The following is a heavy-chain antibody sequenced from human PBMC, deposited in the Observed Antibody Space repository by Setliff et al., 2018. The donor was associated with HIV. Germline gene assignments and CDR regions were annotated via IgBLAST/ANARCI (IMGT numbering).Heavy chain of an antibody. CDR2: IYTSGST. CDR1: GGSISSGSYY. D-gene: IGHD4-17*01. Sequence: LSLTCTVSGGSISSGSYYWSWIRQPAGKGLEWIGRIYTSGSTNYNPSLKSRVTISLDTSKNQFSLKLSSVTAADTAVHYCARDFRDYGGNYWYFDLWGRGTLVTVSS. J-gene: IGHJ2*01. CDR3: ARDFRDYGGNYWYFDL. V-gene: IGHV4-61*02.